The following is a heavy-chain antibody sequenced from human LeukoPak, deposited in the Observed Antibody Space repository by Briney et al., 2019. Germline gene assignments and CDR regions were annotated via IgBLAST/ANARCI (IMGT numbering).Heavy chain of an antibody. J-gene: IGHJ4*02. Sequence: GASVKVSCKASGYTFTSSDINWVRQATGQGLEWMGWMNPNSGNTGYGQSFQGRTTMTRDISIGTAYMELSNLTSEDTAIYYCTRGSSGRRDNWGQGTLVTVSA. CDR2: MNPNSGNT. D-gene: IGHD6-19*01. CDR1: GYTFTSSD. V-gene: IGHV1-8*01. CDR3: TRGSSGRRDN.